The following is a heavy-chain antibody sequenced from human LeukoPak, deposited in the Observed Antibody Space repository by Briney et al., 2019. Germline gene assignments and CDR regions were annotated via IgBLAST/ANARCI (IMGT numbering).Heavy chain of an antibody. D-gene: IGHD2-15*01. V-gene: IGHV4-31*03. CDR2: IYYSGST. J-gene: IGHJ4*02. CDR1: GGSISSGGYY. CDR3: ARDRVATFDY. Sequence: PSETLSLTCTVSGGSISSGGYYWSWIRQHPGKGLEWTGYIYYSGSTYYNPSLKSRVTISVDTSKNQFSLKLSSVTAADTAVYYCARDRVATFDYWGQGTLVTVSS.